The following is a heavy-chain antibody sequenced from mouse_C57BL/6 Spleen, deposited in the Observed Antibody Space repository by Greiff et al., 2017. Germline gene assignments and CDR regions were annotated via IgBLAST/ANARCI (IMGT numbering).Heavy chain of an antibody. J-gene: IGHJ4*01. CDR1: GYTFTSYW. CDR3: AREGGSSYGDAKDY. D-gene: IGHD1-1*01. CDR2: IYPGSGST. V-gene: IGHV1-55*01. Sequence: QVQLQQPGAELVKPGASVKMSCKASGYTFTSYWITWVKQRPGQGLEWIGDIYPGSGSTNYNEKFKSKATLTVDTSSSTAYMQLSSLTSEDSAVYYCAREGGSSYGDAKDYWGQGTSVTVSS.